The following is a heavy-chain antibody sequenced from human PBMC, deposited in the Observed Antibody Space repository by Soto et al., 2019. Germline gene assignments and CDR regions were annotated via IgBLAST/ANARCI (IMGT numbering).Heavy chain of an antibody. CDR3: PQPNGGLECLFYRGGRGERNYDYYGMDV. J-gene: IGHJ6*02. Sequence: EVQLVESGGGLVKPGGSLRLSCAASGFTFNNAWMNWVRQAPGKGLEWVGHIKSKTDGGTTDYAAPVKGRFIISRDDSKNTLNLKIKSLKTEKTALINGPQPNGGLECLFYRGGRGERNYDYYGMDVWGQGTTVTVSS. V-gene: IGHV3-15*07. D-gene: IGHD3-3*01. CDR1: GFTFNNAW. CDR2: IKSKTDGGTT.